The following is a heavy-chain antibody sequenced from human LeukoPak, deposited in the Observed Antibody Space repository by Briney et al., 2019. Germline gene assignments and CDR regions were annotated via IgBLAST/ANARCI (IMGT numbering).Heavy chain of an antibody. CDR1: GFSFSIYF. D-gene: IGHD3-10*01. Sequence: GGSLRLSCAASGFSFSIYFMNWVRQAPGKGLEWVSSISRTSEYIHYADSVRGRFAISRDNAKNSVYLQMNSLRAEDSAVYYCARDYFGSGSYRGSAFDYWGQGTLVTVSS. V-gene: IGHV3-21*01. CDR2: ISRTSEYI. J-gene: IGHJ4*02. CDR3: ARDYFGSGSYRGSAFDY.